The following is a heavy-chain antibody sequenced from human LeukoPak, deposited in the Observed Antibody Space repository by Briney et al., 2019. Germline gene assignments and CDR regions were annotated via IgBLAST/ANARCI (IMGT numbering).Heavy chain of an antibody. V-gene: IGHV3-23*01. CDR1: GFTFSSYG. CDR2: ISGSGGST. D-gene: IGHD3-22*01. Sequence: GGSLRLSCAASGFTFSSYGMSWVRQAPGKGLEWVSAISGSGGSTYYADSVKGRFTISRDNSKNTLYLQMNSLRAEDTAVYYCAKDWNYYDSSGYYNSLYYFDYWGQGTLVAVSS. CDR3: AKDWNYYDSSGYYNSLYYFDY. J-gene: IGHJ4*02.